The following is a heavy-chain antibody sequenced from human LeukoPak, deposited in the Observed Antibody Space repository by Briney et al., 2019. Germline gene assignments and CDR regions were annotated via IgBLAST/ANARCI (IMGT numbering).Heavy chain of an antibody. CDR3: ARLVTSYFDY. CDR2: IYPGDSDT. V-gene: IGHV5-51*01. J-gene: IGHJ4*02. Sequence: GGSLQISGQGSGYIFTTYWIAWVRQMPGKGLEWMGIIYPGDSDTRYSPSFQGQVTISADKSISTAYLQWSSLKASDTAMYYCARLVTSYFDYWGQGTLVTVSS. D-gene: IGHD4-11*01. CDR1: GYIFTTYW.